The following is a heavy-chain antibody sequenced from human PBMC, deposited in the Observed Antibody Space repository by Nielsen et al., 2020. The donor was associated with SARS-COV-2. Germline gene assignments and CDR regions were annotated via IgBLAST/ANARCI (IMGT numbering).Heavy chain of an antibody. D-gene: IGHD4-17*01. Sequence: GESLKISCAASGFTFSSYGMHWVRQAPGKGLEWVAVIWYDGSNKYYADSVKGRFTISRDNSKNTLYLQMNGLRAEDTAVYYCARDRGDYGDWNWFDPWGQGTLVTVSS. CDR2: IWYDGSNK. J-gene: IGHJ5*02. CDR3: ARDRGDYGDWNWFDP. V-gene: IGHV3-33*01. CDR1: GFTFSSYG.